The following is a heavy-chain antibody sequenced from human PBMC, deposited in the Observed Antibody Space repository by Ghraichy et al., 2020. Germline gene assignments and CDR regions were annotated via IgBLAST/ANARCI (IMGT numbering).Heavy chain of an antibody. CDR2: IYHSGST. Sequence: ESLNISCAVSGYSISSGYYWGWIRQPPGKGLEWIGSIYHSGSTYYNPSLKSRVTISVDTSKNQFSLKLSSVTAADTAVYYCARDSVGAPPDYWGQGTLVTVSS. CDR3: ARDSVGAPPDY. D-gene: IGHD3-10*01. V-gene: IGHV4-38-2*02. J-gene: IGHJ4*02. CDR1: GYSISSGYY.